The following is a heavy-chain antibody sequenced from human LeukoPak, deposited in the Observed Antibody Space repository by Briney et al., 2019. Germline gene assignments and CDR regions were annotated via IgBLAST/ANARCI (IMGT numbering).Heavy chain of an antibody. CDR3: ARQSYGDYLLNWFDP. Sequence: PSETLSLTCTVSGGSISSSSYYWGWIRQPPGKRLEWIGSIYYSGSTYYNPSLKSRVTISVDTSKNQFSLKLSSVTAADTAVYYCARQSYGDYLLNWFDPWGQGTLVTVSS. J-gene: IGHJ5*02. CDR1: GGSISSSSYY. CDR2: IYYSGST. V-gene: IGHV4-39*01. D-gene: IGHD4-17*01.